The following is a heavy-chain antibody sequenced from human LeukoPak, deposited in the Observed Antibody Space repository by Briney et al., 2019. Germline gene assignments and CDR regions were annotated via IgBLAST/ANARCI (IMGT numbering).Heavy chain of an antibody. CDR2: INPNSGGT. D-gene: IGHD3-10*01. CDR1: GYTFTGYY. CDR3: ARGLGSGSFYDAFDI. J-gene: IGHJ3*02. V-gene: IGHV1-2*04. Sequence: ASVKVSCKASGYTFTGYYMHWVRQAPGQGLEWMGWINPNSGGTNYAQKVQGWVTMTRDTSISTAYMELSRLRSDDTAVYYCARGLGSGSFYDAFDIWGQGTMVTVSS.